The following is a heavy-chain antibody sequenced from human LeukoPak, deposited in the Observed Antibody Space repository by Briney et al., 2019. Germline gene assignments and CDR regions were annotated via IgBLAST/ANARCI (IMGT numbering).Heavy chain of an antibody. Sequence: GGSLRLSCAASGFTFSDYYMSWIRQAPGKGLEWISYISSNGRTIYYADSVKGRFTISRDNARKSVYLQMNSLRAEDTAIYYCAGTQQWLVLGFDPWGQGTLVTVSS. V-gene: IGHV3-11*01. D-gene: IGHD6-19*01. CDR1: GFTFSDYY. CDR3: AGTQQWLVLGFDP. CDR2: ISSNGRTI. J-gene: IGHJ5*02.